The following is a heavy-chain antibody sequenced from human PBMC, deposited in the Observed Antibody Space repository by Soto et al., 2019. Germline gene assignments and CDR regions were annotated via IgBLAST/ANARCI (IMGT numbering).Heavy chain of an antibody. CDR2: ISWNSGSI. Sequence: EVQLVESGGGLVQPGRSLRLSCAASGFTFDDYAMHWVRQAPGKGLEGVSGISWNSGSIGYADSVKGRFTISRDNAKNSLYLQMNSLRAEDTALYYCAKDGPPGVAAYYFDYWGQGTLVTVSS. J-gene: IGHJ4*02. V-gene: IGHV3-9*01. CDR3: AKDGPPGVAAYYFDY. D-gene: IGHD6-19*01. CDR1: GFTFDDYA.